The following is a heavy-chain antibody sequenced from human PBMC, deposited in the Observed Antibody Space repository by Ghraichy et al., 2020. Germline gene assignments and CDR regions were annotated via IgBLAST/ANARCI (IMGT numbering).Heavy chain of an antibody. CDR2: FYPGGST. V-gene: IGHV3-53*01. J-gene: IGHJ4*01. CDR1: GFSVTNNY. CDR3: ARGGRDGDNYY. D-gene: IGHD5-24*01. Sequence: GGSLRLSCAASGFSVTNNYMSLVRQTPGKGLEWVSVFYPGGSTYYADSVKGRFTISTDSSKNTLYLQMNSLRAEDTAVYHCARGGRDGDNYYWGQGTLVTVSS.